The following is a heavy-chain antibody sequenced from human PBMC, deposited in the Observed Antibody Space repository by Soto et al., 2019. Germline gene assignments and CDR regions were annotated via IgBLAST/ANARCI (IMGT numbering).Heavy chain of an antibody. CDR3: ARAPGSVYYFDY. CDR1: GFTFSTYT. V-gene: IGHV3-30*04. CDR2: MSYAGGHK. D-gene: IGHD2-15*01. J-gene: IGHJ4*02. Sequence: QVQLVESGGGVVQPGRSLGLSCAASGFTFSTYTMHWVRQAPGKGLEWVATMSYAGGHKEYADSVKGRFTISRDNSKNTLSLQMNSLRGDDTAVYYCARAPGSVYYFDYWGQGTLVTVSS.